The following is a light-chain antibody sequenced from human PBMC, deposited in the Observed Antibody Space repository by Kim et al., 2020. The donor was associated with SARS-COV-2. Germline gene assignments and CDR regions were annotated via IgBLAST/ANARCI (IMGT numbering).Light chain of an antibody. CDR2: EKN. CDR3: NSRESGVNHVV. V-gene: IGLV3-19*01. J-gene: IGLJ3*02. CDR1: CLRSYY. Sequence: ALGQTVRNTCQVDCLRSYYASCYQQKPGQAPVLVIYEKNNRPSGIPDRFSGSSSGNTASLTITGAQAEDEADYYCNSRESGVNHVVCGGGTQLTVL.